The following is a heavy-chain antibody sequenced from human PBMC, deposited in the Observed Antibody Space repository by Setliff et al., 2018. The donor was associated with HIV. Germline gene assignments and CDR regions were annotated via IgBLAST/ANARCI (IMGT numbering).Heavy chain of an antibody. Sequence: ASVKVSCKASGFTFTTYAVRWVRQAPGQRPEWMGWINAANGKTRYPQRFEARVTITMDTGASTAYMELNSLRSEDSAVYYCARGVIRGVISQGGLDYWGPGTLVTVSS. CDR1: GFTFTTYA. D-gene: IGHD3-10*01. CDR3: ARGVIRGVISQGGLDY. J-gene: IGHJ4*02. CDR2: INAANGKT. V-gene: IGHV1-3*01.